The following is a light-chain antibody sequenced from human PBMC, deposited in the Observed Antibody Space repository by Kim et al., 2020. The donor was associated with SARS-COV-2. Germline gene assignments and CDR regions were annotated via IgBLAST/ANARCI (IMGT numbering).Light chain of an antibody. CDR1: ELRDKH. V-gene: IGLV3-1*01. J-gene: IGLJ3*02. CDR2: QDD. CDR3: QAWAASTAV. Sequence: REQPARLAGSGHELRDKHACGYQQKPGQSPLLVIYQDDQRPSGIPGRFSGSNSGNTATLTISGTQPMDEADYYCQAWAASTAVFGGGTQLTVL.